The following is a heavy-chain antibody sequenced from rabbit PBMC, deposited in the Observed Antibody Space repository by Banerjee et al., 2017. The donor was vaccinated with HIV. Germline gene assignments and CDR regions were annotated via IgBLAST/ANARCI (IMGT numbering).Heavy chain of an antibody. J-gene: IGHJ4*01. CDR2: IYTSSGST. CDR3: ARGDYDDYGDWSSYFNL. D-gene: IGHD2-1*01. CDR1: GFVFSTYY. V-gene: IGHV1S43*01. Sequence: QEQLKETGGGLVQPGGSLTLSCKASGFVFSTYYMSWVRQAPGKGLELIACIYTSSGSTWYASWVNGRFTISRSTSLNTVDLKMTSLTAADTATYFCARGDYDDYGDWSSYFNLWGPGTLVTVS.